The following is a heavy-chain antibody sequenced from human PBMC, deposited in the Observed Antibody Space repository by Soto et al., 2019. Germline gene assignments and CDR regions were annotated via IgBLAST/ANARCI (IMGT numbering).Heavy chain of an antibody. CDR3: AIAVAGYNWLDP. D-gene: IGHD6-19*01. Sequence: GASVKVSCKASGYTFTSYYMDWVRQAPGQGPEWMGIINPSGGSTSYAQKFQGRVTMTRDRSTSTVYMELSSLRSEDTAVYYCAIAVAGYNWLDPWGQGTLVTVSS. V-gene: IGHV1-46*03. CDR1: GYTFTSYY. J-gene: IGHJ5*02. CDR2: INPSGGST.